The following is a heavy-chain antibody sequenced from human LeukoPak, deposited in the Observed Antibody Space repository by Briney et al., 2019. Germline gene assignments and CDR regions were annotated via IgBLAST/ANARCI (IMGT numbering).Heavy chain of an antibody. D-gene: IGHD3-22*01. J-gene: IGHJ4*02. CDR2: INHSGST. Sequence: SETLSLTCAVYGGSFSGYYWSWIRQPPGKGLEWIGEINHSGSTNYNPSLKSRVTISVDTSKNQFSLKLSSVTAADTAAYYCARTYDGSGYYYAFVYWGQGTLVTVSS. CDR3: ARTYDGSGYYYAFVY. CDR1: GGSFSGYY. V-gene: IGHV4-34*01.